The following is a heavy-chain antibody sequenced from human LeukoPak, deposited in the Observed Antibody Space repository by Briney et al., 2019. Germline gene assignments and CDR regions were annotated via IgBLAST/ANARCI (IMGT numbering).Heavy chain of an antibody. CDR3: ARGVATITRRYFDY. D-gene: IGHD5-12*01. CDR1: GFTFSRYD. V-gene: IGHV3-48*03. CDR2: ISSSSNTI. Sequence: PGGSLPLSCAASGFTFSRYDMSGVRQAPGMVLEWISYISSSSNTIYYADSVKGRFTISRDNAKNSLYLQMNSLRAEDTALYYCARGVATITRRYFDYWGQGTLVTVSS. J-gene: IGHJ4*02.